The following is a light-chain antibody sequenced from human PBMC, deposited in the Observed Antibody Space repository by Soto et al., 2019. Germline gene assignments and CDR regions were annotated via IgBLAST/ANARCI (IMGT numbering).Light chain of an antibody. J-gene: IGKJ1*01. V-gene: IGKV3-20*01. Sequence: EIVLTQSPGTLSLSPGERATLSCRASQSVSSSYLAWYQQKPGQAPRLLIYGASSRATGIPDRFSGSGSGTDFTLTISRLEPEDFAVYYCQQCGRQWTFGQGTRWIS. CDR3: QQCGRQWT. CDR1: QSVSSSY. CDR2: GAS.